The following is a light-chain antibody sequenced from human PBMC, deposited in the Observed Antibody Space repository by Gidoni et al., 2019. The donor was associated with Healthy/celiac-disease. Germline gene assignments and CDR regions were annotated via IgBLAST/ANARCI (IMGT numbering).Light chain of an antibody. J-gene: IGLJ1*01. CDR1: SSDVGSYNL. CDR2: EVS. CDR3: CSYAGSSTFYV. Sequence: QSALTQPASVSGSPGPSLTISCPGTSSDVGSYNLVSWYQQHPGKAPKLMIYEVSKRPSGVSNRFSGSKSGNTASLTISGLQAEDEADYYCCSYAGSSTFYVFGTGTKVTVL. V-gene: IGLV2-23*02.